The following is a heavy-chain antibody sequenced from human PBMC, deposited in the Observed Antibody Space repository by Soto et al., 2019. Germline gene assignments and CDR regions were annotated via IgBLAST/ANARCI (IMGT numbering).Heavy chain of an antibody. Sequence: QSGGSLRLSCAASGFTFSSYWMHWVRQAPGKGLVWVSRINSDGSSTSYADSVKGRFTISRDNAKNTLYLQMNSLRAEDTAVYYCARGYCTNGVCFRVGMDVWGQGTTVTVSS. D-gene: IGHD2-8*01. V-gene: IGHV3-74*01. CDR1: GFTFSSYW. CDR2: INSDGSST. CDR3: ARGYCTNGVCFRVGMDV. J-gene: IGHJ6*02.